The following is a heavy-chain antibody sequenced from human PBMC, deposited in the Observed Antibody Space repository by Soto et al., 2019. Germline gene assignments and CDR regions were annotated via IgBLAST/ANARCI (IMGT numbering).Heavy chain of an antibody. CDR2: INPSGGST. D-gene: IGHD2-15*01. CDR1: GNTFAGYY. V-gene: IGHV1-46*01. Sequence: ASVKVSCKASGNTFAGYYMHWVRQAPGQGLEWMGIINPSGGSTSYAQKFQGRVTMTRDTSTSTVYMELSSLRSEDTAVYYCARGGGYCSGGSCLYGMDVWGQGTTVTVSS. CDR3: ARGGGYCSGGSCLYGMDV. J-gene: IGHJ6*02.